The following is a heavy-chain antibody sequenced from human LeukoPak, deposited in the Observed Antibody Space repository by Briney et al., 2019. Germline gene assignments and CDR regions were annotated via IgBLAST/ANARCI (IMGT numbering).Heavy chain of an antibody. V-gene: IGHV4-59*08. D-gene: IGHD1-26*01. CDR2: IYYSGST. CDR3: ARRTWESNSFDY. J-gene: IGHJ4*02. CDR1: GGSISSYY. Sequence: SETLPLTCTVSGGSISSYYWSWIRQPPGKGLEWIGYIYYSGSTNYNPSLKSRVTISVDTSKNQFSLKLSSVTAADTAVYYCARRTWESNSFDYWGQGTLVTVSS.